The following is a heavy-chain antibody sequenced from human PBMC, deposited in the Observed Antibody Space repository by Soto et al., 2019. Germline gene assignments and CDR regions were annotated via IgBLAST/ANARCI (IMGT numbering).Heavy chain of an antibody. Sequence: QVQLVQSGAEVKKPGSSVKVSCKASGGTFSSYAISWVRQAPGQGLEWMGGSIPIFGTANYAQKFQGRVTITADESTSTAYMELSSLRSEDTAVYYCARGPHPRYYYYYGMDVWGQGTTVTVSS. J-gene: IGHJ6*02. V-gene: IGHV1-69*01. CDR2: SIPIFGTA. CDR1: GGTFSSYA. CDR3: ARGPHPRYYYYYGMDV.